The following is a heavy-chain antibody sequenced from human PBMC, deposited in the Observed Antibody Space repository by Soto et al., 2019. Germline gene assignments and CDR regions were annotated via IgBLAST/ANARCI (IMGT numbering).Heavy chain of an antibody. V-gene: IGHV3-30*18. CDR2: ISYDGSNK. Sequence: GGSLRLSCAASGFTFSSYGMHWVRQAPGKGLEWVAVISYDGSNKYYADSVKGRFTISRDNSKNTLYLQMNSLRAEDTAVYYCAKDSGYYDSSGYYYAEYFQHWGQGTLVTVSS. D-gene: IGHD3-22*01. J-gene: IGHJ1*01. CDR1: GFTFSSYG. CDR3: AKDSGYYDSSGYYYAEYFQH.